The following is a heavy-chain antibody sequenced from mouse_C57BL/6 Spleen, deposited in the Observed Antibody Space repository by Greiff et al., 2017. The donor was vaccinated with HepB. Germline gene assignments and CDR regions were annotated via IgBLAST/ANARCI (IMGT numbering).Heavy chain of an antibody. CDR2: IDPSDSET. J-gene: IGHJ3*01. V-gene: IGHV1-52*01. Sequence: VQLQQPGAELVRPGSSVKLSCKASGYTFTSYWMHWVKQRPIQGLEWIGNIDPSDSETHYNQKFKDKATLTVDKSSSTAYMQLSSLTSEDSAVYYCARDSNYVLFAYWGQGTLVTVSA. CDR1: GYTFTSYW. CDR3: ARDSNYVLFAY. D-gene: IGHD2-5*01.